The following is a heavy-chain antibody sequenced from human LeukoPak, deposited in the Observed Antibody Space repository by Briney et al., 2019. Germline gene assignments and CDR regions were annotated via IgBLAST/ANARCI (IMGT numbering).Heavy chain of an antibody. J-gene: IGHJ4*02. V-gene: IGHV1-2*06. CDR2: INPNSGGT. D-gene: IGHD3-3*01. Sequence: ASVKVSCKASGYTFTGYYMHWVRQAPGQGLEWMGRINPNSGGTNYAQKFQGRVTTTRDTSISTAYMELSRLRSDDTAVYYCARGDSGIFGVVIIPAPGGDYWGQGTLVTVSS. CDR1: GYTFTGYY. CDR3: ARGDSGIFGVVIIPAPGGDY.